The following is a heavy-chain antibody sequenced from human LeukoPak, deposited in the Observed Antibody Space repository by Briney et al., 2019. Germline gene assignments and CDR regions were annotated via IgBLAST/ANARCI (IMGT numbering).Heavy chain of an antibody. CDR2: INPSSGAT. V-gene: IGHV1-2*02. Sequence: ASVQVSCKASGYTFTGYYIHWVRQAPGQGLEWMGWINPSSGATKYAQKFQGRFTMTSDTSISTAYMELISLTSDDTAVYYCARENWRYDYWGQGTLVTVSS. CDR3: ARENWRYDY. J-gene: IGHJ4*02. D-gene: IGHD1-1*01. CDR1: GYTFTGYY.